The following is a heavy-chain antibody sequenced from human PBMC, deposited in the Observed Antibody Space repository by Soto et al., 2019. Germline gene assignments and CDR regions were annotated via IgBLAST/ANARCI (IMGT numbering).Heavy chain of an antibody. V-gene: IGHV3-66*01. CDR2: IYSGGSA. CDR3: ARDGYSYGGGYFGY. CDR1: GFTVSSNY. D-gene: IGHD5-18*01. Sequence: EVQLVESGGGLVQPGGSLRLSCAASGFTVSSNYMSWVRQAPGKGLEWVSVIYSGGSAYYADSVKGRFTISRDNSKNTLDLQMNSLRAEDTAVYYCARDGYSYGGGYFGYWGQGTLVTVSS. J-gene: IGHJ4*02.